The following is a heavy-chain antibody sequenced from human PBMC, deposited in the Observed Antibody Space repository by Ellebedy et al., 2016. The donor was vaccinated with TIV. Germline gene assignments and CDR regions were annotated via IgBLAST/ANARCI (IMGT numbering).Heavy chain of an antibody. CDR1: GYTFTSYG. V-gene: IGHV1-18*04. CDR2: ISGYNGNT. Sequence: ASVKVSCXASGYTFTSYGISWVRQAPGQGLEWMGWISGYNGNTNYAQKLQGRVSMTTDTSTSTAYMGLRSLRSDDTAVYYCARDRATVDTAMATPRVMDVWGQGTTVTVSS. J-gene: IGHJ6*02. CDR3: ARDRATVDTAMATPRVMDV. D-gene: IGHD5-18*01.